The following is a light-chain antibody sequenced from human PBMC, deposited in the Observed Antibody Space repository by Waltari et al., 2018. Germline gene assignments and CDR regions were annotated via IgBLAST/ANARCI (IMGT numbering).Light chain of an antibody. J-gene: IGLJ2*01. V-gene: IGLV2-14*03. CDR1: NSDIDAYDY. CDR2: DVS. Sequence: QSALTQPASVSGSPGQSITISCTGTNSDIDAYDYVSWYQQHPGKAPKLILYDVSGLPSGISYRFSGSKSDNTASLTISCLQDEDEADYYCSSYATSNTVVFGGGTKVTVL. CDR3: SSYATSNTVV.